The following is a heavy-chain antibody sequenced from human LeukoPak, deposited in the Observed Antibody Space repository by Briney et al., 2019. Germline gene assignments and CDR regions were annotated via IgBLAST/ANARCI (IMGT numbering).Heavy chain of an antibody. CDR3: AKGADNDYGDYYYYYGMDV. CDR1: GFTFRDYW. Sequence: GGSLRLSCAASGFTFRDYWMHWIRQAPGKGLEWVSAISGSGGSTYYADSVKGRFTISRDNSKNTLYLQMNSLRAEDTAVYYCAKGADNDYGDYYYYYGMDVWGQGTTVTVSS. J-gene: IGHJ6*02. CDR2: ISGSGGST. D-gene: IGHD4-17*01. V-gene: IGHV3-23*01.